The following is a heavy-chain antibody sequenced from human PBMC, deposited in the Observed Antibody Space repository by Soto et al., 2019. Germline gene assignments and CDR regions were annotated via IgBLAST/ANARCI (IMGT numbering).Heavy chain of an antibody. J-gene: IGHJ4*02. CDR2: IVPQLGRV. CDR1: GGIFRRHP. CDR3: ARTRTYDYESSSYYGHQFDD. Sequence: QVQLVQSGAEVKKPGSSVKVSCKTSGGIFRRHPIDWVRQAPGQGLAWMGGIVPQLGRVIYPRDFQGRVTINADEMTNTSYLELSGLTSEDTADYYCARTRTYDYESSSYYGHQFDDWGQGTLVTVSS. D-gene: IGHD3-22*01. V-gene: IGHV1-69*01.